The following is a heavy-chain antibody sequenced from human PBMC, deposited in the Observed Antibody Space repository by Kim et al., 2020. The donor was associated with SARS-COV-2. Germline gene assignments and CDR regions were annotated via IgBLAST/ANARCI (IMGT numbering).Heavy chain of an antibody. CDR3: ARGYATSSIDWYFDF. CDR2: ISAYNGDT. CDR1: GYSFTTHS. D-gene: IGHD2-2*01. J-gene: IGHJ2*01. Sequence: ASVKVSCKASGYSFTTHSITWVRQAPGQGLEWMGWISAYNGDTKTAQRLQDRVSMTTDSSTSTAFLELSSLRSDDTALYYCARGYATSSIDWYFDFWGRGTLVTVSS. V-gene: IGHV1-18*01.